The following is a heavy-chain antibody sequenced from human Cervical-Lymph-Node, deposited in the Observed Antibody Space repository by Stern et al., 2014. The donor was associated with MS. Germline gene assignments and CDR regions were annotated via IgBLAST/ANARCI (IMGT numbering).Heavy chain of an antibody. CDR1: GFTFSSYA. D-gene: IGHD3-10*01. V-gene: IGHV3-23*04. Sequence: EVQLVESGGGLVQPGGSLRLSCAASGFTFSSYAMSWVRQAPGKGLEWVSVISGSGGSTYYADSVKVRFTISRDNSKNTLYLQMNSLRAEDTAVYYCAKGGGYYGSGTQFDYWGQGTLVTVSS. CDR2: ISGSGGST. CDR3: AKGGGYYGSGTQFDY. J-gene: IGHJ4*02.